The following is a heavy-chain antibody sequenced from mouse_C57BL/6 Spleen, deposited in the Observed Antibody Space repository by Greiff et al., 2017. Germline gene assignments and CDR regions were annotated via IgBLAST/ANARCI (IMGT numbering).Heavy chain of an antibody. J-gene: IGHJ3*01. V-gene: IGHV1-55*01. CDR3: ASQAYYPEVFAY. Sequence: QVQLQQPGAELVKPGASVKMSCKASGYTFTSYWITWVKQRPGQGLEWIGDIYPGSGSTNYNEKFKSKATLTVDTSSSTAYMQLSSLTSEDSAVYYCASQAYYPEVFAYWGQGTLVTVSA. D-gene: IGHD2-10*01. CDR2: IYPGSGST. CDR1: GYTFTSYW.